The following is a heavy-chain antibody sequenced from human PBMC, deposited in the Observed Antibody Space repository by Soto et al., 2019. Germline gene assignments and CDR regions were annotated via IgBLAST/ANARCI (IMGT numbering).Heavy chain of an antibody. CDR2: MNPGSGDT. CDR1: GWSFNNNH. Sequence: GPSVKVPGKASGWSFNNNHASWLPQASGQGLEWMGWMNPGSGDTGYAQKFQVRVTMSRDISIATAYMELSSLRSDDTAIYYCARMATFGSLNWFDPWGQGTMVTVSS. D-gene: IGHD3-16*01. J-gene: IGHJ5*02. V-gene: IGHV1-8*01. CDR3: ARMATFGSLNWFDP.